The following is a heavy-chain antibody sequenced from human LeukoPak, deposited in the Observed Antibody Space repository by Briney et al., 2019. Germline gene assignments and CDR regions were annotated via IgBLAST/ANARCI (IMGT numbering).Heavy chain of an antibody. CDR3: ARGLGYYYDSRRFDP. Sequence: SETLSLTCAVSGGSFSGYYWSWLRPPPGKGLEWIGEINHSGSTDYNPSLKSRVTISADTSENQFSLKLSSVTAADTAVYFCARGLGYYYDSRRFDPWGQGTLVTVSS. J-gene: IGHJ5*02. V-gene: IGHV4-34*01. CDR2: INHSGST. CDR1: GGSFSGYY. D-gene: IGHD3-22*01.